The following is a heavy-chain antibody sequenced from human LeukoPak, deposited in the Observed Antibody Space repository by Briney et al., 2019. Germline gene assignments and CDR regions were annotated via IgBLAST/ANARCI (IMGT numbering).Heavy chain of an antibody. CDR3: AGGKQRYDY. J-gene: IGHJ4*02. CDR1: GGSISSYY. D-gene: IGHD6-25*01. Sequence: PSETLSLTCTVSGGSISSYYWSWIRQPPGKGLEWIGYIYYSGSTNYNPSLKSRVTISVDTSKNQFSLKLSSVTAADTAVYYCAGGKQRYDYWGQGTLVTVSS. V-gene: IGHV4-59*01. CDR2: IYYSGST.